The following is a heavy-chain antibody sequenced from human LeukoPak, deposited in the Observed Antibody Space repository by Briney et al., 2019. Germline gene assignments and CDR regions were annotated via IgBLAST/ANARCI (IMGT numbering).Heavy chain of an antibody. J-gene: IGHJ5*02. Sequence: PVKVSCKASGGTFSSYAISWVRQAPGQGLEWMGGIIPIFGTANYAQKFQGRVTITTDESTSTAYMELSSLRSEDTAVYYCARVSIGNYYDSSRKNWFDPWGQGTLVTVSS. V-gene: IGHV1-69*05. D-gene: IGHD3-22*01. CDR3: ARVSIGNYYDSSRKNWFDP. CDR1: GGTFSSYA. CDR2: IIPIFGTA.